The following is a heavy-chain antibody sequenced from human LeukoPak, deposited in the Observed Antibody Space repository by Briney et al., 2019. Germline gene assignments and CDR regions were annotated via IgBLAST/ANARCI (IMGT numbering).Heavy chain of an antibody. CDR1: EFSVGSNY. CDR2: IYSGGST. Sequence: AGGSLRLSCAASEFSVGSNYMTWVRQAPGKGLEWVSLIYSGGSTYYADSVKGRFTISRDNSKNTLYLQMNSLRAEDTAVYYCARKGAGYSSGCDYWGQGTLVTVSS. D-gene: IGHD6-19*01. J-gene: IGHJ4*02. CDR3: ARKGAGYSSGCDY. V-gene: IGHV3-66*01.